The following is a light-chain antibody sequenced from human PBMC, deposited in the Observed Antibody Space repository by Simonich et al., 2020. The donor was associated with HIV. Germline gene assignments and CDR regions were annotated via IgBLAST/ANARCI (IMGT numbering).Light chain of an antibody. J-gene: IGKJ1*01. CDR2: DAS. Sequence: EIVLTQSPGTLSLSLEEKATLSCRASQSVSSSYLSCYQQKPGLAPRLLNYDASSRATGIPDRFSGSGSGTDFTLTISRRKAEDVAVYYCQQYYSTPPTFGQGTQVEIK. V-gene: IGKV3D-20*01. CDR1: QSVSSSY. CDR3: QQYYSTPPT.